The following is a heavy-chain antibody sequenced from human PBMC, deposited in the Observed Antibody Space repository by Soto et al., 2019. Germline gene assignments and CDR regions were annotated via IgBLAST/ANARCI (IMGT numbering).Heavy chain of an antibody. CDR1: SGSISSSNW. CDR2: IYHSGST. D-gene: IGHD4-17*01. CDR3: ARRDLNYGDYALDY. J-gene: IGHJ4*02. V-gene: IGHV4-4*02. Sequence: TSETLSLTCAVSSGSISSSNWWSWVRQPPGKGLEWIGEIYHSGSTNYNPSLKSRVTISVDKSKNQFSLKLSSVTAADTAVYYCARRDLNYGDYALDYWGQGTLVTVSS.